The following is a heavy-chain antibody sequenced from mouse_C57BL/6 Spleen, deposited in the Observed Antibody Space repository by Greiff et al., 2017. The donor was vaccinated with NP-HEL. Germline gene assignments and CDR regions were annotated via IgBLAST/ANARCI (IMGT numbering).Heavy chain of an antibody. CDR3: AREGTVVAPYWYFDV. J-gene: IGHJ1*03. D-gene: IGHD1-1*01. CDR2: INYDGSST. V-gene: IGHV5-16*01. CDR1: GFTFSDYY. Sequence: EVMLVESEGGLVQPGSSMKLSCTASGFTFSDYYMAWVRQVPEKGLEWVANINYDGSSTYYLDSLKSRFIISRDNAKNILYLQMSSLKSKDTATYYCAREGTVVAPYWYFDVWGTGTTVTVSS.